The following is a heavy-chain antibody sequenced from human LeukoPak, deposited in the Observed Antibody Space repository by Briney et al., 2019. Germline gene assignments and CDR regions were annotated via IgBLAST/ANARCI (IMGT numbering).Heavy chain of an antibody. CDR3: ASSPLTRYDSSGYYQYYFDY. Sequence: HPGGSLRLSCAASGFTFSSYWMSWVRQAPGKGLEWVANIKQDGSEKYYVDSVKGRFTISRDNAKNSLYLQMNSLRAEDTAVYYCASSPLTRYDSSGYYQYYFDYWGQGTLVTVSS. J-gene: IGHJ4*02. CDR2: IKQDGSEK. CDR1: GFTFSSYW. D-gene: IGHD3-22*01. V-gene: IGHV3-7*01.